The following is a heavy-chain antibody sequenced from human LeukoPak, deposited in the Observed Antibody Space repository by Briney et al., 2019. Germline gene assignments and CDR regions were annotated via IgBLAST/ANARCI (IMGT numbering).Heavy chain of an antibody. D-gene: IGHD4-17*01. CDR1: GLSFSSYW. J-gene: IGHJ4*02. CDR2: IKQDGSEK. Sequence: GGSLRLSCATSGLSFSSYWVSWVRQAPDKGPEWVANIKQDGSEKYYVDSVRGRFTISRDNAKSSLFLQMNSLRAEDTAVYYCARGKGYADYIGGLGTLVTVSS. V-gene: IGHV3-7*05. CDR3: ARGKGYADYI.